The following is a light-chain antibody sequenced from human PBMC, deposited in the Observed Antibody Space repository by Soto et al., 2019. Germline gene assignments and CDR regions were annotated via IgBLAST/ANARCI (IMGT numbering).Light chain of an antibody. J-gene: IGLJ1*01. V-gene: IGLV2-14*03. CDR1: SGDIGLYNF. CDR3: CSYTSTTAYG. Sequence: QSVLAQPASVSGSPGQSITISCTGTSGDIGLYNFVSWYQQHPGRAPKLMIYDVNNRPSGVSDRFSGSKSGNTASLTISGLQAEDEADYYCCSYTSTTAYGFGTGTKVTVL. CDR2: DVN.